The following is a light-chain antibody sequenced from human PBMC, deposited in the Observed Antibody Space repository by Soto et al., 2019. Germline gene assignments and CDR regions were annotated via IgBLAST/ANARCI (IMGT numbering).Light chain of an antibody. V-gene: IGKV3-20*01. Sequence: EIVLTQSPGTLSLSPGERATLSCRASEFLSSSYLVWYQQKPGQAPRLLIYAASRRATGIPDRFSGSGSATEHTLTTNSLEPEYFAVYYCNLQGTFGQGTKLEIK. CDR3: NLQGT. CDR1: EFLSSSY. J-gene: IGKJ2*01. CDR2: AAS.